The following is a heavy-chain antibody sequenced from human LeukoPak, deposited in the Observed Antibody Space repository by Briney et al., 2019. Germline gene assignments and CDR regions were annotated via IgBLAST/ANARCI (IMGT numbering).Heavy chain of an antibody. D-gene: IGHD2-2*01. CDR1: GFTFDDYG. CDR3: THGSMYQLDY. J-gene: IGHJ4*02. CDR2: INWNGGST. Sequence: PGGSLRLSCAASGFTFDDYGMSWVRQAPGKGLEWVSGINWNGGSTGYADSVKGRFTISRDNSKNTLYLQMNSLRAEETAVYYCTHGSMYQLDYWGQGTLVTVSS. V-gene: IGHV3-20*04.